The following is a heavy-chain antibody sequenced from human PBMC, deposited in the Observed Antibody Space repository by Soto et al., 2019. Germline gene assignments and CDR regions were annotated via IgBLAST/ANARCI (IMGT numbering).Heavy chain of an antibody. V-gene: IGHV3-9*01. CDR2: ISWNSGSI. CDR1: GFTFDDYA. Sequence: EVQLVESGGGLVQPGRSPRLSCAASGFTFDDYAMHWVRQAPGKGLEWVSGISWNSGSIGYADSVKGRFTISRDNAKNSLYLQMNSLRAEDTALYYCAKDLWFDPWGQGTLVTVSS. CDR3: AKDLWFDP. J-gene: IGHJ5*02.